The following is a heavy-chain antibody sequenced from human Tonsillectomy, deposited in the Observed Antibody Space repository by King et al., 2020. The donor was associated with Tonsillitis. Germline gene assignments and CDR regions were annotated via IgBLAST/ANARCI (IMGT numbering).Heavy chain of an antibody. V-gene: IGHV1-69*01. D-gene: IGHD2-21*01. CDR3: ARDEGGDRTFDV. CDR1: GGTLTSNA. Sequence: QLVQSGAEVKKPGSSVKVSCKASGGTLTSNAISWVRQAPGQGLEWMGGFIPLYGTAKYSQKFQGRVTITADESTSTTYMELSSLRSEDTGVYYCARDEGGDRTFDVWGQGTMVTVSS. J-gene: IGHJ3*01. CDR2: FIPLYGTA.